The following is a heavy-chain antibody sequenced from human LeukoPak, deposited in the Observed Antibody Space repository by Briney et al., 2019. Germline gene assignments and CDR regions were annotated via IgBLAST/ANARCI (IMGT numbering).Heavy chain of an antibody. D-gene: IGHD1-26*01. J-gene: IGHJ4*02. CDR1: GFTLSSYS. V-gene: IGHV3-21*04. CDR3: AKDAIIVGATNPSYYFDY. Sequence: GGSLRLSCAASGFTLSSYSMNWVRQAPGKGLEWVSSISSSSIYIYYADSVKGRFTISRDNSKNALYLQMNSLRTEDTALYYCAKDAIIVGATNPSYYFDYWGQGTLVTVSS. CDR2: ISSSSIYI.